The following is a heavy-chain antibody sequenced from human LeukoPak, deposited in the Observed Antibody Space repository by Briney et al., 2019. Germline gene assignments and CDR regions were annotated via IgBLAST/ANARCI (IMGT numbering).Heavy chain of an antibody. D-gene: IGHD1-26*01. CDR1: GFTFSSFV. J-gene: IGHJ4*02. Sequence: PGGSLRLSCAASGFTFSSFVMSWVRQAPGKGLEWVSGIGSGGGTYYADSVKGRFTISRDNSKNTLYLQMNSLRAEDTAVYYCAKDREQAFCWGRGTGVIVSS. V-gene: IGHV3-23*01. CDR3: AKDREQAFC. CDR2: IGSGGGT.